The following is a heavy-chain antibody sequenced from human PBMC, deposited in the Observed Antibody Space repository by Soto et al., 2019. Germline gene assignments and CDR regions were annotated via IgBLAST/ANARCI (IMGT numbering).Heavy chain of an antibody. CDR3: TKEKSVMYSGYDAFDI. CDR2: ISSSGTI. CDR1: GFTFSSYE. V-gene: IGHV3-48*03. Sequence: QLVESGGGLVQPGGSLRLSCAASGFTFSSYEMDWVRQAPGKGLEWVAYISSSGTILYGDSVKGRFTISRDNAHKSLYLQMNSLTAEDTAVFYCTKEKSVMYSGYDAFDIWGRGTMVTVSS. D-gene: IGHD5-12*01. J-gene: IGHJ3*02.